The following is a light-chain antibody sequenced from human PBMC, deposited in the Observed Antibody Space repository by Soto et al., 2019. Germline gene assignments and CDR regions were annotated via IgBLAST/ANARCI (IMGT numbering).Light chain of an antibody. CDR1: SSDIGGYNY. V-gene: IGLV2-14*01. CDR3: SSFTTSSTLL. J-gene: IGLJ2*01. CDR2: EVS. Sequence: QSALTQPASVSGSPGQSITISCTGTSSDIGGYNYVSWYQQHPGKAPKLMIYEVSNRPSGVSNRFSGSKSGNTASLTISRLRAEDEANYYCSSFTTSSTLLFGGGTKLTVL.